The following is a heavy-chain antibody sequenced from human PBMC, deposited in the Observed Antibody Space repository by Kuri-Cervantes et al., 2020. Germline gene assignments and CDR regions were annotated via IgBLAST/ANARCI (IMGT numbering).Heavy chain of an antibody. V-gene: IGHV1-69*13. CDR2: IIPIFGTA. Sequence: SVKVSCKASGGTFSSYAISWVRQAPGQGLEWMGGIIPIFGTANYAQKFQGRVTITADESTSTAYMELSSLRSEDTAVYYCARDLAFYYDSSGLAGFDPWGQGTLVTVSS. CDR1: GGTFSSYA. J-gene: IGHJ5*02. D-gene: IGHD3-22*01. CDR3: ARDLAFYYDSSGLAGFDP.